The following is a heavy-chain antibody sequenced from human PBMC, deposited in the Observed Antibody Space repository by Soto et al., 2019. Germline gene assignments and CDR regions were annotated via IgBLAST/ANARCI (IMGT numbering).Heavy chain of an antibody. V-gene: IGHV4-39*01. Sequence: QLQLQESGPGLVKPSETLSLTCTVSGGSISRSSYYWGWIRQPPGKGLEWIGSIYYSGSTYYNPSLKSRVTISVDTSKNQFSLKLSSVTAADTAVYYCASTETAPYNWFDPWGQGTLVTVSS. CDR1: GGSISRSSYY. CDR2: IYYSGST. CDR3: ASTETAPYNWFDP. J-gene: IGHJ5*02. D-gene: IGHD5-18*01.